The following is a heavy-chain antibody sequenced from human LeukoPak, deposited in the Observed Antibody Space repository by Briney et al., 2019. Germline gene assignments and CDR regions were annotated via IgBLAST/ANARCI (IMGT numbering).Heavy chain of an antibody. CDR1: GFTFSSYA. V-gene: IGHV3-23*01. Sequence: GGSLRLSCAPSGFTFSSYAMSWVRQAPGKWLEWVSAISGSGGSTYYADSVKGRFTISRDSSKNTLYLQMNSLRAEDTAVYYCAKNSGYSRGGDSLDYWGQGTLVTVSS. J-gene: IGHJ4*02. D-gene: IGHD6-13*01. CDR2: ISGSGGST. CDR3: AKNSGYSRGGDSLDY.